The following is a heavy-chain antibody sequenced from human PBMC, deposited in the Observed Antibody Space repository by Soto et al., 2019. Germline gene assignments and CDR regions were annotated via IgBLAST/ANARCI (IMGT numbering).Heavy chain of an antibody. CDR1: GFTFSTYA. V-gene: IGHV3-23*01. J-gene: IGHJ4*02. Sequence: VQLLVSGGGLVQPGGSLRLSCAASGFTFSTYAMNWVRQAPGKGLEWVSSISGSGDDTYYADSAKGRFTISRDNSKNTLDLQMNNLRAEDTAVYYCAKGADYWGQGTLVTVSS. CDR2: ISGSGDDT. CDR3: AKGADY.